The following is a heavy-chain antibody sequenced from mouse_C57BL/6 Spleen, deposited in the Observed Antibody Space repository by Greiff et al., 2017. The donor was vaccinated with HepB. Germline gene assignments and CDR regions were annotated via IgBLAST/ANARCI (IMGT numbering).Heavy chain of an antibody. V-gene: IGHV1-82*01. Sequence: VKLMESGPELVKPGASVKISCKASGYAFSSSWMNWVKQRPGKGLEWIGRIYPGDGDTNYNGKFKGKATLTADKSSSTAYMQLSSLTSEDSAVYCCARGEYYKGIDYWGQGTTLTVSS. D-gene: IGHD2-12*01. CDR1: GYAFSSSW. CDR2: IYPGDGDT. CDR3: ARGEYYKGIDY. J-gene: IGHJ2*01.